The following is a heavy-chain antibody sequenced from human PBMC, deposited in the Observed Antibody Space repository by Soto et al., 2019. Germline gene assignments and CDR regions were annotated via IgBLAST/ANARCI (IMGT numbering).Heavy chain of an antibody. CDR2: ISWDGGST. CDR3: AKDTSRQLVDY. J-gene: IGHJ4*02. V-gene: IGHV3-43*01. D-gene: IGHD6-13*01. CDR1: GFTFDDYT. Sequence: EVQLVESGGVVVQPGGSLRLSCAASGFTFDDYTMHWVRQAPGKGLEWVSLISWDGGSTYYADSVKGRFTISSDNSKNSLYLQMNSLRTEDTALYYCAKDTSRQLVDYWGQGALVTVSS.